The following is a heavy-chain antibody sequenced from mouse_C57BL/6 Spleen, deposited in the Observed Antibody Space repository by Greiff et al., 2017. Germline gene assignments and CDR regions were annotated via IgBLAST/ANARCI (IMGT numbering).Heavy chain of an antibody. D-gene: IGHD1-1*01. J-gene: IGHJ3*01. CDR3: ARDRDYGETFAY. Sequence: EVHLVESGPGLVKPSQSLSLTCSVTGYSITSGYYWNWVRQFPGNKLEWMGYISYDGSNNYNPSLKNRISLTRDPSKNQFFLKLNSVTTEDTATYYCARDRDYGETFAYWGQGTLVTVSA. V-gene: IGHV3-6*01. CDR2: ISYDGSN. CDR1: GYSITSGYY.